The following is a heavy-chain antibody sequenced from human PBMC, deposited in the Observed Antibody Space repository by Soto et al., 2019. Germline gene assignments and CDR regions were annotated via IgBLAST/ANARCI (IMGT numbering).Heavy chain of an antibody. V-gene: IGHV4-31*03. CDR3: ASRSDYGGNSGVDY. CDR1: GGSISSGGYY. CDR2: IYYSGST. D-gene: IGHD4-17*01. J-gene: IGHJ4*02. Sequence: QVQLQESGPGLVKPSQTLSLTCTVSGGSISSGGYYWSWIRQHPGKGLEWIGYIYYSGSTYYNPSLKRRVTISVDTSKNQFSLKLSSVTAADTAVYYCASRSDYGGNSGVDYWGQGTLVTVSS.